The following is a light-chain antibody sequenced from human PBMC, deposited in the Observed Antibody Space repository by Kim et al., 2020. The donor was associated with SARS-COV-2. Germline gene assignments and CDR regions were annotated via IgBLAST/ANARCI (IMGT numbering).Light chain of an antibody. CDR1: TLPEKQ. CDR2: KDN. J-gene: IGLJ1*01. CDR3: QSADGSGTYV. V-gene: IGLV3-25*03. Sequence: SQGQPPRITCSGDTLPEKQTYWYQQKSGQAPLLVIYKDNERPSGIPGRFSGSSSGTTVTLTISGVQAEDDADYYCQSADGSGTYVFGTGTKVTVL.